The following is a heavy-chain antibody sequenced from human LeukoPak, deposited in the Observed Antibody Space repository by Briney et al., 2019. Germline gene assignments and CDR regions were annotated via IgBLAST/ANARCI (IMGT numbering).Heavy chain of an antibody. CDR3: VRDPSGMDAFDI. CDR1: GFIFTFYG. CDR2: IRYDGSDI. V-gene: IGHV3-30*02. Sequence: GGSLRLSCAASGFIFTFYGMHWVRQAPGKGLEGVSFIRYDGSDIDYADSAKGRFTISRDNSKNTLYLQMNSVRVEDTAVYYCVRDPSGMDAFDIWGQGTVVTVSS. D-gene: IGHD6-13*01. J-gene: IGHJ3*02.